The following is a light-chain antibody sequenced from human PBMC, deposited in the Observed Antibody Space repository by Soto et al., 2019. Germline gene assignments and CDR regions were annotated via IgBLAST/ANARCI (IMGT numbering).Light chain of an antibody. CDR3: QQSYSTRP. CDR1: QSISSY. CDR2: AAS. Sequence: DIKMTQSPSSLSASVEDRVTITCRASQSISSYLNWYQQKPGKAPKLLIYAASSLQSGVPSRFSGSGSGTDFTLPISSLQPEDFSTYYWQQSYSTRPFGHGTKVEI. V-gene: IGKV1-39*01. J-gene: IGKJ1*01.